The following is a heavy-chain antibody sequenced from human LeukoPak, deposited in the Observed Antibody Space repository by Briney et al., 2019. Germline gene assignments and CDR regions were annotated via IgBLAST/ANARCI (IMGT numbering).Heavy chain of an antibody. J-gene: IGHJ4*02. Sequence: GASVKVSCKASGYTLTSFGISWVRQAPGQGLEWMGWISAYNGNTNYAQKLQGRVTMTTDTSTSTAYMELRSLRSDDTAVYYCASLLPLATISPGETSREYYFDYWGQGTLVTVSS. V-gene: IGHV1-18*01. CDR2: ISAYNGNT. CDR1: GYTLTSFG. D-gene: IGHD5-12*01. CDR3: ASLLPLATISPGETSREYYFDY.